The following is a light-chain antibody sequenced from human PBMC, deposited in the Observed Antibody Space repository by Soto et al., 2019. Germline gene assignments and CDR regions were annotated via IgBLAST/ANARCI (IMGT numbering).Light chain of an antibody. Sequence: IVLTQSPCTLSLSPREKAPLSCRASQSVSSSYLAWYQQKPGQAPRLLIYGASTRATGVPARFSGSGSGTEFTLTISSLQSEDFAVYYCQQYGSSGTFGQGTKVDI. J-gene: IGKJ1*01. CDR1: QSVSSSY. CDR2: GAS. V-gene: IGKV3-20*01. CDR3: QQYGSSGT.